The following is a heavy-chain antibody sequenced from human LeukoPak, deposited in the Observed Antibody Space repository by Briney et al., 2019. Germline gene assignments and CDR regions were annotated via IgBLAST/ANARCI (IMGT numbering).Heavy chain of an antibody. CDR2: INSDGSNT. Sequence: GGSLRLSCAASGFTFNRFWMHWVRQVPGKGLEWVSRINSDGSNTTYADSVRDRLTTSRDNAKDTVYLQMNSLRPDDTAVYYCTRDYGMAGSTNAFDIWGQGTMVTVSS. J-gene: IGHJ3*02. CDR3: TRDYGMAGSTNAFDI. CDR1: GFTFNRFW. V-gene: IGHV3-74*03. D-gene: IGHD5-24*01.